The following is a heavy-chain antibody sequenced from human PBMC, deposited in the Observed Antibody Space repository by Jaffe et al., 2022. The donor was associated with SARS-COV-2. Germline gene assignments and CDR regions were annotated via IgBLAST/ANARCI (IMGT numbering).Heavy chain of an antibody. CDR1: GFTFGDYS. CDR2: IRSNAYGGTT. CDR3: GRSYCSGGSCYVPLY. V-gene: IGHV3-49*04. J-gene: IGHJ4*02. D-gene: IGHD2-15*01. Sequence: EVQLVESGGGLVQPGRSLRLSCTTSGFTFGDYSMSWVRQAPGKGLEWLGFIRSNAYGGTTEYAASVKGRFTISRDDSKSIAYLQMNSLKTEDTALYYCGRSYCSGGSCYVPLYWGQGTLVTVSS.